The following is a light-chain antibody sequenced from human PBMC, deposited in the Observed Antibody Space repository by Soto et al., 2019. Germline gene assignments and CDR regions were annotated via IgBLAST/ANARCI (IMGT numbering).Light chain of an antibody. Sequence: DIPMTQSLSSLSASVGDSVTITCRASQSISNSLSWYQQKPGKAPKFLIYVASTLQRGVPSRFSGSGSGTDFTLTISSLQPEDFATHYCQQAFSPPYTFGQGTKLEIK. CDR2: VAS. CDR1: QSISNS. CDR3: QQAFSPPYT. V-gene: IGKV1-39*01. J-gene: IGKJ2*01.